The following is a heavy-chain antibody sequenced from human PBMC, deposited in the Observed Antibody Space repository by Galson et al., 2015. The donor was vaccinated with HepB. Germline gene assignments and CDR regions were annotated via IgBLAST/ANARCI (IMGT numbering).Heavy chain of an antibody. J-gene: IGHJ4*02. CDR3: ARARLRYFDWSYDY. CDR2: ISYDGSNK. CDR1: GFTFSSYA. V-gene: IGHV3-30*04. D-gene: IGHD3-9*01. Sequence: SLRLSCAASGFTFSSYAMHWVRQAPGKGLEWVAVISYDGSNKYYADSVKGRFTISRDNSKNTLYLQMNSLRAEDTAVYYCARARLRYFDWSYDYWGQGTLVTVSS.